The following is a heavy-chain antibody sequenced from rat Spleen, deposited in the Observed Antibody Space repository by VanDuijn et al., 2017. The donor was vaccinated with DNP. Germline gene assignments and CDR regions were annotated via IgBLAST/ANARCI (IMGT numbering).Heavy chain of an antibody. CDR3: ARALKWGWYFDC. J-gene: IGHJ1*01. V-gene: IGHV5S13*01. CDR2: ISTDSGNI. CDR1: GFTFSHFG. D-gene: IGHD3-7*01. Sequence: EVQLVESGGGFVQPGRSLKLSCAASGFTFSHFGMAWVRQSPKKGLEWVATISTDSGNIFYRDSVKGRFTISRDNAKSTLYLQMDSLRSEDTATYYWARALKWGWYFDCWGPGTMVTVSS.